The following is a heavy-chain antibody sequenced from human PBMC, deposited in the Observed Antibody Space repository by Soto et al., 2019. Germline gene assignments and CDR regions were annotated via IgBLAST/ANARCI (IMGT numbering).Heavy chain of an antibody. CDR1: GFRFSDYY. Sequence: PGGSLRVSCAASGFRFSDYYMSWMRQAPGKGPEWVAFITISGDIIYYADSVKGRFTISRDNAKNILYLQMNSLRAEDTAVYHCVRDRTLFWSGYPLDYYMDVWGKGTTVTVSS. CDR3: VRDRTLFWSGYPLDYYMDV. D-gene: IGHD3-3*01. CDR2: ITISGDII. V-gene: IGHV3-11*01. J-gene: IGHJ6*03.